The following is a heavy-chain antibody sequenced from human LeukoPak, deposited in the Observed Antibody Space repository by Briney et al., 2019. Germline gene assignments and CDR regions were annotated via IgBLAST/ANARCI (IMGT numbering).Heavy chain of an antibody. J-gene: IGHJ4*02. Sequence: PSETLSLTCTVSGVSVRNYYWNWIRQPPGRGLEWIGYIRFSGSTEYNPSLKRRVTMSLDTSKNQVSVRLSAVTAADTAVYYCASPDPGDAGVPIYWGQGTLVTVYS. CDR3: ASPDPGDAGVPIY. V-gene: IGHV4-59*08. D-gene: IGHD5-24*01. CDR1: GVSVRNYY. CDR2: IRFSGST.